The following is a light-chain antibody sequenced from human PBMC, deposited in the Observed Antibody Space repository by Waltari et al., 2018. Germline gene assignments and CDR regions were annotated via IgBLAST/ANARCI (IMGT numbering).Light chain of an antibody. J-gene: IGLJ3*02. CDR2: DVS. V-gene: IGLV2-14*01. CDR3: SSYTSSSTWV. Sequence: QSALTQPASVSGSPGQSITISCPGTSSDVGGYNYVSWYQQHPGKAPKLMIYDVSKRPSGVSNRFPGSKSGNTASLTISGLQAEDEADYYCSSYTSSSTWVFGGGTKLTVL. CDR1: SSDVGGYNY.